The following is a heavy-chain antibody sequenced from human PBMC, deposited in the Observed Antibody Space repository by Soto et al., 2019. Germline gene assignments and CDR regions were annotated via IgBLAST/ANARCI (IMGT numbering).Heavy chain of an antibody. CDR1: GFTFSSYG. J-gene: IGHJ4*02. V-gene: IGHV3-30*18. Sequence: PGGSLRLSCAASGFTFSSYGMHWVRQAPGKGLEWVAVISYDGSNKYYADSVKGRFTISRDNSKNTLYLQMNSLRAEDTAVYYCANAVGATTSSNYWGPGTLVTVYS. D-gene: IGHD1-26*01. CDR2: ISYDGSNK. CDR3: ANAVGATTSSNY.